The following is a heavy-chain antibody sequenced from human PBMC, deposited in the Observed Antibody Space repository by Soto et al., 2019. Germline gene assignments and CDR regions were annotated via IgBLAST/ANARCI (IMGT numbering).Heavy chain of an antibody. CDR1: GGSISSGGYY. V-gene: IGHV4-31*03. Sequence: PSETLSLTCTVSGGSISSGGYYWSWIRQHPGKGLEWIGYIYYSGSTYYNPSLKSRVTISVDTSKNQFSLKLSSVTAADTAVYYCARGSDYYGSGSYNLFWFDPWGQGTLVTVPS. D-gene: IGHD3-10*01. CDR2: IYYSGST. CDR3: ARGSDYYGSGSYNLFWFDP. J-gene: IGHJ5*02.